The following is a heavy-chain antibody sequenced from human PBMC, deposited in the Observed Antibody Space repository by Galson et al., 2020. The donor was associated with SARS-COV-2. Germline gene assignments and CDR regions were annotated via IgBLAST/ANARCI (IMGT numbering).Heavy chain of an antibody. CDR3: AKGARYCSGGSCYSVLDY. CDR1: GFTFSSYA. V-gene: IGHV3-23*01. D-gene: IGHD2-15*01. Sequence: QAGGSLRLSCAASGFTFSSYAMSWVRQAPGKGLEWVSAISGSGGSTYYADSVKGRFTISRDNSKNTLYLQMNSLRAEDTAVYYCAKGARYCSGGSCYSVLDYWGQGTLVTVSS. J-gene: IGHJ4*02. CDR2: ISGSGGST.